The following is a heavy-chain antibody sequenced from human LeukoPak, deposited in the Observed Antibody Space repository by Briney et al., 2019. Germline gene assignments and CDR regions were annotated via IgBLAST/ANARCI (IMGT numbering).Heavy chain of an antibody. CDR3: AKHVAGALYFGGLDS. CDR1: GFTFSDYY. D-gene: IGHD3-10*01. J-gene: IGHJ4*02. CDR2: ISSSGSTI. Sequence: GGSLRLSCAASGFTFSDYYMSWIRQAPGKGLEWVSYISSSGSTIYYADSVKGRFTISRDNAKNSLYLQMNSLRTEDTALYYCAKHVAGALYFGGLDSWGQGTLVSVST. V-gene: IGHV3-11*01.